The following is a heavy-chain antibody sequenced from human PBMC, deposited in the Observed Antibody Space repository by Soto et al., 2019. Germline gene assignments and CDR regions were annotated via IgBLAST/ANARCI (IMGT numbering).Heavy chain of an antibody. CDR1: GWTFSSYA. D-gene: IGHD6-6*01. CDR3: ARDLEYSSSTLDY. CDR2: IIPIFGTA. Sequence: SVKVSCKACGWTFSSYAISWVGQAPGQGLEWMGGIIPIFGTANYAQKFQGRVTITADESTSTAYMELSSLRSEDTAVYYCARDLEYSSSTLDYWGQGTLVTVSS. V-gene: IGHV1-69*13. J-gene: IGHJ4*02.